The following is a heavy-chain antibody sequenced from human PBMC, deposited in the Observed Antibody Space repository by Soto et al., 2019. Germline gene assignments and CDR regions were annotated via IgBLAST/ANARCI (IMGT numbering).Heavy chain of an antibody. Sequence: SETLSLTCTVSGGSISSSSFYWGLIRQPPGKGLEWIGSIYSSGSTYYNPSLKSRVTISVDTSKNQFSLNLSSVTAADTAVYYCARTHVVEMGGFDYWGQGTLVTVSS. CDR1: GGSISSSSFY. CDR2: IYSSGST. CDR3: ARTHVVEMGGFDY. J-gene: IGHJ4*02. D-gene: IGHD1-26*01. V-gene: IGHV4-39*01.